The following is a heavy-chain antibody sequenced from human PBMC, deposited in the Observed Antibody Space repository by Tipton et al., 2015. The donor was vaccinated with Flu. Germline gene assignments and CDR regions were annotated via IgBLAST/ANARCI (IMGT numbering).Heavy chain of an antibody. V-gene: IGHV4-4*07. D-gene: IGHD3-10*01. CDR1: GGSTSSFY. Sequence: TLSLTCTVSGGSTSSFYWSWIRQPAGKGLEWIGRVYASGSTKYNPSLKSRVTMSVDTPKNEFSLKLSSVTAADTAVYYCARGSGSGTYVIFYFWGQGTLVTVSS. CDR3: ARGSGSGTYVIFYF. J-gene: IGHJ4*02. CDR2: VYASGST.